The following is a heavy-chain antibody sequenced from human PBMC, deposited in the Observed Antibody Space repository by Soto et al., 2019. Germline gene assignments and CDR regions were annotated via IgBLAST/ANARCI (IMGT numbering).Heavy chain of an antibody. Sequence: EVQLVESGGGLVKPGGSLRLSCAASGFTFSSYSMNWVRQAPGKGLEWVSSISSSSSYIYYADSVKGRFTISRDNAKNSLYLQMNSLRAEDTAVYYCARDEGYCGGDCYSGTNAFDIWGQGTMVTVSS. CDR3: ARDEGYCGGDCYSGTNAFDI. CDR1: GFTFSSYS. J-gene: IGHJ3*02. D-gene: IGHD2-21*02. CDR2: ISSSSSYI. V-gene: IGHV3-21*01.